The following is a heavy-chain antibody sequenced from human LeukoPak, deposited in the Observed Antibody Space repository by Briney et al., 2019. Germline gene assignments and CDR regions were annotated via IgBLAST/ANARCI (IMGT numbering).Heavy chain of an antibody. D-gene: IGHD5-24*01. Sequence: GASVKVSCKASGGTFIDYAFSWVRQAPGQGLEWMGGIIPIFGTGEYAQKFQGRVSLTTDESTSTVYMEMSSLRSEDTAVYYCARTRDGYKYGFDHWGRGTLVTVSS. CDR3: ARTRDGYKYGFDH. CDR2: IIPIFGTG. J-gene: IGHJ4*02. CDR1: GGTFIDYA. V-gene: IGHV1-69*05.